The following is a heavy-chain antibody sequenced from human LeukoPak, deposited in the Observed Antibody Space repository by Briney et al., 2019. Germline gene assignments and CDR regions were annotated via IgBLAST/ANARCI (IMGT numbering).Heavy chain of an antibody. CDR2: INPNSGAA. J-gene: IGHJ5*02. CDR3: ARSMVVRGVMGNYFDP. V-gene: IGHV1-2*02. Sequence: ASVKVSCKASGYTFTGYYLQRVRQAPGQGLEWMGYINPNSGAATYAQKFQGRVTMTRDTSITTAYMEMSRLRSDDTAVYYCARSMVVRGVMGNYFDPWGQGTLVTVSS. D-gene: IGHD3-10*01. CDR1: GYTFTGYY.